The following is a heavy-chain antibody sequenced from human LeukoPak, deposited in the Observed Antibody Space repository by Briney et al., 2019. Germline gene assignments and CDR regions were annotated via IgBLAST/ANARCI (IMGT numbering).Heavy chain of an antibody. Sequence: ASVKVSCKASGGTFSSYAISWVRQAPGQGLEWMGGIIPIFGTANYAQKFQGRVTITADESTSTAYMELSSLRSEDTAVYYCARVRQLWFWFDYWGQGTLVTVSS. J-gene: IGHJ4*02. D-gene: IGHD5-18*01. CDR1: GGTFSSYA. CDR3: ARVRQLWFWFDY. CDR2: IIPIFGTA. V-gene: IGHV1-69*13.